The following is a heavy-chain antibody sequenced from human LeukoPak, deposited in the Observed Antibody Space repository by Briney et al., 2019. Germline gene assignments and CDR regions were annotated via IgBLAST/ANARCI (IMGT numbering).Heavy chain of an antibody. Sequence: SETLSLTCTVSGGSVSSSHYWGWIRQPPGKGLEWIGSIYYGGSTYYNASLKSRVTISVDTSKNQFSLKLSSVTAADTAVYYCARAIYDSSGYGIDYWGQGTLVTVSS. D-gene: IGHD3-22*01. J-gene: IGHJ4*02. CDR2: IYYGGST. CDR1: GGSVSSSHY. CDR3: ARAIYDSSGYGIDY. V-gene: IGHV4-39*07.